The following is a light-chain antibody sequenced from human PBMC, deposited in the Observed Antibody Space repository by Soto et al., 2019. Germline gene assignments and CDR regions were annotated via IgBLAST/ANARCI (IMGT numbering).Light chain of an antibody. Sequence: QSALTQPASVSGSPGQSITISCTGTSSDVGGYNYVSWYQQHPGKAPKLMIYDVSNRPSGVSNRFSGSKSGNTASLTISGLQAEDEADYYCCSYGGSYVFGTGTKVTV. CDR2: DVS. CDR1: SSDVGGYNY. J-gene: IGLJ1*01. CDR3: CSYGGSYV. V-gene: IGLV2-14*01.